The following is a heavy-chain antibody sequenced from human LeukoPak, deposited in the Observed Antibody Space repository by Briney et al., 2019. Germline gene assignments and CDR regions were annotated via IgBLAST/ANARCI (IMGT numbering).Heavy chain of an antibody. J-gene: IGHJ4*02. CDR1: SGSFSGYY. D-gene: IGHD3-22*01. CDR3: ARDLTDYYELDY. Sequence: SETLSLTCAVYSGSFSGYYWNWIRQPPGKGLEWIGEINHSGSTNYNPSLKSRVTMSVDTSKNQFSLRLSSVTAADTAVYYCARDLTDYYELDYWGQGTLVTVSS. CDR2: INHSGST. V-gene: IGHV4-34*01.